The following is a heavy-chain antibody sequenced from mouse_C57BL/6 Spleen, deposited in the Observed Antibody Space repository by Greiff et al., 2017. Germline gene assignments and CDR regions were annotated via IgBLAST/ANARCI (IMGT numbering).Heavy chain of an antibody. Sequence: EVKLQESGGDLVKPGGSLKLSCAASGFTFSSYGMSWVRQTPDKRLEWVATISSGGSYTYYPDSVKGRFTISRDNAKNTLYLQMSSLKSEDTAMYYCARQITTVVATLYYFDYWGQGTTLTVSS. CDR1: GFTFSSYG. V-gene: IGHV5-6*01. CDR2: ISSGGSYT. J-gene: IGHJ2*01. CDR3: ARQITTVVATLYYFDY. D-gene: IGHD1-1*01.